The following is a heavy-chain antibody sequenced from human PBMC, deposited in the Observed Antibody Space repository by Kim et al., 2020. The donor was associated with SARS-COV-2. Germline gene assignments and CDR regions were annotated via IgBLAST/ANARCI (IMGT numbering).Heavy chain of an antibody. CDR1: GGSVSSGSYY. CDR3: ARRNYYDSSGYYY. J-gene: IGHJ6*01. CDR2: IYYSGNS. D-gene: IGHD3-22*01. Sequence: SETLSLTCTVSGGSVSSGSYYWSWIRQPPGKGLEWIGYIYYSGNSNYNPSLKSRVTISVDTSKNQFSLKLISVTAADTAVYYCARRNYYDSSGYYY. V-gene: IGHV4-61*01.